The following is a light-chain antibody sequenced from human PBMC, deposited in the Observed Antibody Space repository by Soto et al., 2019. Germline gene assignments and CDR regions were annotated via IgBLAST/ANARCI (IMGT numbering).Light chain of an antibody. CDR2: DAS. Sequence: EIVLTKSPATLSLSPGETATLSCRASQSISRYLAWYQQKPCQSPRLLIYDASNMATGIPVRFSGSGSGTDFTLTISSLEPEDFAVYYCQHRGNWPLTFGGGTKVEVK. V-gene: IGKV3-11*01. J-gene: IGKJ4*01. CDR1: QSISRY. CDR3: QHRGNWPLT.